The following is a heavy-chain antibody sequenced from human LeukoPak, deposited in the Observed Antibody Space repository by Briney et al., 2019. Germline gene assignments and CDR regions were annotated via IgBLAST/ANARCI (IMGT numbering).Heavy chain of an antibody. CDR1: GGSFSGYY. CDR2: INHSGST. D-gene: IGHD1-26*01. CDR3: ASVRIVGATRHFDY. Sequence: SETLSLTCAVYGGSFSGYYWSWIRQPPGKGLEWIGEINHSGSTNYNPSLKSRVTISVDTSKNQFALKLSSVTAADTAVYYCASVRIVGATRHFDYWGQGTLVTVSS. V-gene: IGHV4-34*01. J-gene: IGHJ4*02.